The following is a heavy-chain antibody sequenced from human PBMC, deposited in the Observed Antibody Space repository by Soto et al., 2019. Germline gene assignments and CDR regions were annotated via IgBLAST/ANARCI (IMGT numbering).Heavy chain of an antibody. Sequence: ASVKVSCKASGYTFTSYDISWVRQAPGQGLEWMGWISAYNGNTNYAQKLQGRVTMTTDTSTSTAYMELRSLRSDDTAVYYCARDQEGLGYCSGGSCSVDYWGQGTLVTVSS. V-gene: IGHV1-18*01. CDR2: ISAYNGNT. J-gene: IGHJ4*02. D-gene: IGHD2-15*01. CDR1: GYTFTSYD. CDR3: ARDQEGLGYCSGGSCSVDY.